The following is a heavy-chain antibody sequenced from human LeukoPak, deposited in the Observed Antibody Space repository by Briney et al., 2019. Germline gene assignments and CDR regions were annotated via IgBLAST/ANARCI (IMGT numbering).Heavy chain of an antibody. V-gene: IGHV4-59*08. D-gene: IGHD5-18*01. CDR1: GGSISNYY. Sequence: SETLSLTCTVSGGSISNYYWNWIRHTPGKGPEWIAYISYIGTTNYNPSLKSRVTISEDTSKNQFSLKLSSVTAADTAVYYCASFSFGRNWFDPWGQGTLVTVSS. J-gene: IGHJ5*02. CDR2: ISYIGTT. CDR3: ASFSFGRNWFDP.